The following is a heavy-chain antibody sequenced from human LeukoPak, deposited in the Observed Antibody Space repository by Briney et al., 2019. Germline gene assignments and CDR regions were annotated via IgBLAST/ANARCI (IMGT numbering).Heavy chain of an antibody. CDR1: GFTFSSYE. D-gene: IGHD1-26*01. CDR2: ISSSGSTI. J-gene: IGHJ6*03. Sequence: GGSLRLSCAASGFTFSSYEMNWVRQAPGKGLEWVSYISSSGSTIYYADSVKGRFTISRDNAKNSLYLQMNSLRAEDTAVYYCAKDLWGGSYYGDYYMDVWGKGTTVTVSS. V-gene: IGHV3-48*03. CDR3: AKDLWGGSYYGDYYMDV.